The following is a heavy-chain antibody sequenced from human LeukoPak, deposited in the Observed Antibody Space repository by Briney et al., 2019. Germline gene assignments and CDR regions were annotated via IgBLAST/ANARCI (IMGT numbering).Heavy chain of an antibody. V-gene: IGHV3-7*01. J-gene: IGHJ4*02. CDR1: VFPFSSYL. D-gene: IGHD1-1*01. CDR2: IKQDGSDK. CDR3: ARLTGTTGFDY. Sequence: RRSLRLSCAASVFPFSSYLMSSVPQSPGHGLGLVANIKQDGSDKYYVDSVKGRFTISRDNAKNSLYLQLNSLRADDTAVYYCARLTGTTGFDYWGQGTLVTVSS.